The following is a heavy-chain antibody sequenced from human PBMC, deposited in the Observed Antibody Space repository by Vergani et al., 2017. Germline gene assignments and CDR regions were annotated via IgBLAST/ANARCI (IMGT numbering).Heavy chain of an antibody. Sequence: QVQLVQSGAEVKKPGASVKVSCKASGYTFTSYGISWVRQAPGQGLEWMGWISAYNGNTNYAQKLQGRVTMTTDTSTSTAYMELRSMRSDDTAVYYCARDLGIAVAGVNYYYYGMDVWGQGTTVTVSS. V-gene: IGHV1-18*01. CDR3: ARDLGIAVAGVNYYYYGMDV. CDR1: GYTFTSYG. J-gene: IGHJ6*02. D-gene: IGHD6-19*01. CDR2: ISAYNGNT.